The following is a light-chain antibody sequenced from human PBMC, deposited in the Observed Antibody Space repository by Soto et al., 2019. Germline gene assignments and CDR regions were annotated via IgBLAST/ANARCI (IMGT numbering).Light chain of an antibody. J-gene: IGLJ3*02. CDR3: ATWDASLSGRV. CDR1: RSNIGAGYD. V-gene: IGLV1-40*01. CDR2: GST. Sequence: QSVLTQPPSVSGAPGQRVTISCTGSRSNIGAGYDVHWYQQVPGTAPKLLIYGSTNRPSGVPDRFSGSKSGTSASLAISGLRSEDEADYYCATWDASLSGRVFGGGTKVTVL.